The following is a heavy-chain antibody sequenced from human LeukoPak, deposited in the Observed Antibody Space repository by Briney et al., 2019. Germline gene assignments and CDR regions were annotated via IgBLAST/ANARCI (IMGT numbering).Heavy chain of an antibody. Sequence: SETLSLTCTVSGGSISSSSYYWGWIRQPPGKGLEWIGSIYYSGSTYYNPSLKSRVTISVDTSKNQFSLKLSSVTAADTAVYYCARRADIVGVPAARESLPLEYYYYYMDVWGKGTTVTVSS. V-gene: IGHV4-39*01. CDR3: ARRADIVGVPAARESLPLEYYYYYMDV. D-gene: IGHD2-2*01. CDR1: GGSISSSSYY. J-gene: IGHJ6*03. CDR2: IYYSGST.